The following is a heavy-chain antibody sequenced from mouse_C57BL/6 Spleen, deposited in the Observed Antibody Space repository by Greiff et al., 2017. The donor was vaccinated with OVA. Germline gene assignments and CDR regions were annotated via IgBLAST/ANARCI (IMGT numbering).Heavy chain of an antibody. J-gene: IGHJ4*01. D-gene: IGHD1-1*02. CDR1: GYAFTNYL. Sequence: QVQLQQSGAELVRPGTSVKLSCKASGYAFTNYLIEWVKQRPGQGLEWIGVINPGSGGTNYNEKFKGKATLTADKSSSTAYMQLSSLTSEDSAVYFCARGGYDAMDYWGQGTSVTVSS. CDR2: INPGSGGT. V-gene: IGHV1-54*01. CDR3: ARGGYDAMDY.